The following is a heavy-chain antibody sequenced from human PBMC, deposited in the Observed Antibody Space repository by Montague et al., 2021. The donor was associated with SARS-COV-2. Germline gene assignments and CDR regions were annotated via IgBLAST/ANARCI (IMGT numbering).Heavy chain of an antibody. CDR2: IYTSGST. V-gene: IGHV4-4*07. Sequence: SETLSLTCTVSGGSISSYYWSWIRQPAGKGLEWIGRIYTSGSTNYNPSLNSRVTISVDTSKNQFSLKLSSVTAADTAVYYCARGTTVSSSGYYTGWFDPWGQGTLVTVSS. D-gene: IGHD3-3*01. CDR1: GGSISSYY. J-gene: IGHJ5*02. CDR3: ARGTTVSSSGYYTGWFDP.